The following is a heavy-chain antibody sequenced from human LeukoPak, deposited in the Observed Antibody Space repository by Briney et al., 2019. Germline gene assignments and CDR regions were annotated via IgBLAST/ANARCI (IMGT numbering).Heavy chain of an antibody. CDR1: GFTLSNYW. Sequence: GGSLRLSCEASGFTLSNYWMYWVRQAPGKGLVWVSRIISDGSSNYADSVKGRFTISRDNAKNTLYLQMNSLRAEDTAVYYCLRGVYASGSSPWGQGTLVTVSS. D-gene: IGHD3-10*01. CDR3: LRGVYASGSSP. V-gene: IGHV3-74*01. CDR2: IISDGSS. J-gene: IGHJ5*02.